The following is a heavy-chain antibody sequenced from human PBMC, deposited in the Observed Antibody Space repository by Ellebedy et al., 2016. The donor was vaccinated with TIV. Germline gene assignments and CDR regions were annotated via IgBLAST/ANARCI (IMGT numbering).Heavy chain of an antibody. CDR3: ATDKVCFTFDI. CDR2: INQDGRTT. J-gene: IGHJ3*02. V-gene: IGHV3-7*01. CDR1: GFTISSYA. Sequence: GESLKISCAASGFTISSYAMNWVRQAPGQGLEWVANINQDGRTTNYVDSVKGRFTISRDNAKNSLYLQLNSLRVDDTAMYYCATDKVCFTFDIWGRGTMVTVSS.